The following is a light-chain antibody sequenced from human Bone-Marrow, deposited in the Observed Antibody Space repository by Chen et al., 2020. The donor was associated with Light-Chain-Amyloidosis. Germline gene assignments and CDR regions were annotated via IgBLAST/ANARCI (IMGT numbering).Light chain of an antibody. J-gene: IGLJ3*02. Sequence: SYVLTQPSSVSVAPGQTSTIACGGNTIGSTSAHWYQQTPGQAPLLVVYDDSDRSSGIPERLSGSNSGKKATLTNGRVEAGDEDDYYGQVWDRSSDRQVFGGGTKLTVL. CDR2: DDS. CDR1: TIGSTS. V-gene: IGLV3-21*02. CDR3: QVWDRSSDRQV.